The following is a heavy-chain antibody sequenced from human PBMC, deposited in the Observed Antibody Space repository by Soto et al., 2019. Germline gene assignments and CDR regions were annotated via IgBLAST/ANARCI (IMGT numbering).Heavy chain of an antibody. V-gene: IGHV1-69*13. Sequence: SVKVSCKASGGTFSSYTISWVRQAPGQGLEWMGGIIPIFGTANYAQKFQGRVTITADESTSTAYMELSSLRSEDTAVYYCARGNHRWLQLWYFDLWGRGTQVTVSS. D-gene: IGHD5-12*01. J-gene: IGHJ2*01. CDR1: GGTFSSYT. CDR2: IIPIFGTA. CDR3: ARGNHRWLQLWYFDL.